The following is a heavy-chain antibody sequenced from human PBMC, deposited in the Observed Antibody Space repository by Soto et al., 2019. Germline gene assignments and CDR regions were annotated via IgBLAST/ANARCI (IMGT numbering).Heavy chain of an antibody. CDR1: GGSISSGGYS. Sequence: QLQLQESGSGLVKPSQTLSLTCAVSGGSISSGGYSWSWIRQPPGKGLEWIGYIYHSGSTYYNSSLKSRVTISVDSSKNQFSVKLSSVAAADTAVYYCARAIGWFGELLGGYYFDYWGQGTLVTVSS. CDR2: IYHSGST. V-gene: IGHV4-30-2*01. D-gene: IGHD3-10*01. J-gene: IGHJ4*02. CDR3: ARAIGWFGELLGGYYFDY.